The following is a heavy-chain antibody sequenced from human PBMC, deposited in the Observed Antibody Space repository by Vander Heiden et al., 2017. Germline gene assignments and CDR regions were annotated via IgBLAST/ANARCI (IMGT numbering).Heavy chain of an antibody. V-gene: IGHV3-21*01. D-gene: IGHD3-22*01. CDR2: ISSRRRYI. Sequence: EVQQVESGGGLVKRGGSLRLSCAGWRCTLSSYSITWVRQAPGKGLACVSSISSRRRYIYYADSVKGRFTISRDNAKNLLFLQMNSLRSQYTAVDYCARDGYSEACDIWAQGTMRTVSS. CDR3: ARDGYSEACDI. CDR1: RCTLSSYS. J-gene: IGHJ3*02.